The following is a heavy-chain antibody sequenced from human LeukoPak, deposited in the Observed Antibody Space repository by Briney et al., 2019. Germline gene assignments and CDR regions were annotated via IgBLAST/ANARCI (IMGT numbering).Heavy chain of an antibody. Sequence: PSGTLSLTCAVYGGSFSGYYWSWIRQPPGKGLEWIGEINHSGSTNYNPSLKSRVTISVDTSKNQFSLKLSSVTAADTAVYYCARETGPYYYYYMDVWGKGTTVTVSS. CDR1: GGSFSGYY. D-gene: IGHD1-1*01. CDR3: ARETGPYYYYYMDV. V-gene: IGHV4-34*01. J-gene: IGHJ6*03. CDR2: INHSGST.